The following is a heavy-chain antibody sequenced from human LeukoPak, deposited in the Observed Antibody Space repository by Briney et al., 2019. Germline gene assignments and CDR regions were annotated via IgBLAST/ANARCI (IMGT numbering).Heavy chain of an antibody. J-gene: IGHJ5*02. D-gene: IGHD2-2*01. Sequence: KASETLSLTCTVSGYSIRSGYYWGWIRQPPGKGLEWIGSINHSGSTYYNPSLKSRVTISVDTSKNQFSLKLSSVTAADTAVYYCARDVQGAYCSSTSCYNWFDPWGQGTLVTVSS. CDR2: INHSGST. CDR1: GYSIRSGYY. V-gene: IGHV4-38-2*02. CDR3: ARDVQGAYCSSTSCYNWFDP.